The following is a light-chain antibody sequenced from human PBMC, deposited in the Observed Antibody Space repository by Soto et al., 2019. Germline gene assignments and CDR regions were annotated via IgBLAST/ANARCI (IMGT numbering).Light chain of an antibody. J-gene: IGLJ2*01. CDR3: SSYAGSATVVV. CDR1: TRDVGAYNF. Sequence: QSVLTQPPSASGSPGQSITISCTGTTRDVGAYNFVSWYRQLPGKAPKLLIYEVTKRPSGVPDRFSGSKSGNTASLTVSGLQAEDEADYYCSSYAGSATVVVFGGGTKLTVL. V-gene: IGLV2-8*01. CDR2: EVT.